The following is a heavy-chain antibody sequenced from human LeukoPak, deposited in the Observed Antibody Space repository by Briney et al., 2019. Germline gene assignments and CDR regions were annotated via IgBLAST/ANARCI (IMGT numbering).Heavy chain of an antibody. J-gene: IGHJ4*02. CDR3: ARVDGGITIFGVVIDTFDY. Sequence: GGSLRLSCAASGFTFSSYSMNWVRQAPGKGLEWVSSISSSSSYIYYADSVKGRFTISRDNAKNSLYLQMNSLRAEDTAVYYCARVDGGITIFGVVIDTFDYWGQGTLVTVSS. CDR2: ISSSSSYI. V-gene: IGHV3-21*01. CDR1: GFTFSSYS. D-gene: IGHD3-3*01.